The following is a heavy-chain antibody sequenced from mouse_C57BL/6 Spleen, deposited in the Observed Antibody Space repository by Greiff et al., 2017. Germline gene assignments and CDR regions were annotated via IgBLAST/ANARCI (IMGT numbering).Heavy chain of an antibody. D-gene: IGHD2-4*01. CDR3: ANYDDDGFAY. V-gene: IGHV1-64*01. Sequence: QVQLQQPGAELVKPGASVTLSCKASGYTFTSYWMHWVKQRPGQGLEWIGMIHPNSGSTNYNEKFKSKATLTVDKSSSTAYMQLSSLTSEDSAVYYCANYDDDGFAYWGQGTLVTVSA. J-gene: IGHJ3*01. CDR2: IHPNSGST. CDR1: GYTFTSYW.